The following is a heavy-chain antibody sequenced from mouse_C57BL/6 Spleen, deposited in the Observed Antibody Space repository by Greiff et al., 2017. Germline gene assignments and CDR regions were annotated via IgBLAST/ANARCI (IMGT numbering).Heavy chain of an antibody. CDR3: ARRYYSNYAWFAY. Sequence: EVMLVESGGDLVKPGGSLKLSCAASGFTFSSYGMSWVRQTPDKRLEWVATISSGGSYTYYPDSVKGRFTISRDNAKNTLYLQMSSLKSEDTAVYYCARRYYSNYAWFAYWGQGTLVTVSA. J-gene: IGHJ3*01. CDR1: GFTFSSYG. CDR2: ISSGGSYT. D-gene: IGHD2-5*01. V-gene: IGHV5-6*02.